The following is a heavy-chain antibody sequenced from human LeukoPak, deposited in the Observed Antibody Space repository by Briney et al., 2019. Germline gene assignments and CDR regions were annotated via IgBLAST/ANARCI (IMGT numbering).Heavy chain of an antibody. Sequence: GSSVKVSCKASGGTFSSYAISWVRQAPGQGLEWMGGIIPIFGTANYAQKFQGRVTITADTSTSTAYMDLSGLKSEDTAVYYCARRSRGSLSNSIAPADDYWGQGTLVTVSS. CDR3: ARRSRGSLSNSIAPADDY. J-gene: IGHJ4*02. CDR2: IIPIFGTA. V-gene: IGHV1-69*06. D-gene: IGHD6-13*01. CDR1: GGTFSSYA.